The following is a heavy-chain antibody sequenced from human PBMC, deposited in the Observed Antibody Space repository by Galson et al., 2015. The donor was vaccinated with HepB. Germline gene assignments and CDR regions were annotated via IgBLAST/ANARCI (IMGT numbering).Heavy chain of an antibody. CDR1: GGSISSGGYY. J-gene: IGHJ3*02. D-gene: IGHD3-16*01. Sequence: TLSLTCTVSGGSISSGGYYWSWIRQHPGKGLEWIGYIYYSGSTYYNPSLKSRVTISVDTSKNQFSLKLSSVTAADTAVYYCARARPPSGLRLGELWSGRAFDIWGQGTMVTVSS. CDR2: IYYSGST. CDR3: ARARPPSGLRLGELWSGRAFDI. V-gene: IGHV4-31*03.